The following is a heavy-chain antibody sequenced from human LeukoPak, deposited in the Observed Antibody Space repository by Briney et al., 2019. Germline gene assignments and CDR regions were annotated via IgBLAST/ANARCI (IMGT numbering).Heavy chain of an antibody. CDR1: GGSISSYY. Sequence: SETLSLTCTVSGGSISSYYWSWIRQPPGKGLEWIGYIYYSGSTDYNPSLKSRVTISVDTSKNQFSLKLSSVTAADTAVYFSARRRVVVASTDGASGAFDIWGQGTMVTVSS. J-gene: IGHJ3*02. CDR2: IYYSGST. CDR3: ARRRVVVASTDGASGAFDI. D-gene: IGHD2-15*01. V-gene: IGHV4-59*01.